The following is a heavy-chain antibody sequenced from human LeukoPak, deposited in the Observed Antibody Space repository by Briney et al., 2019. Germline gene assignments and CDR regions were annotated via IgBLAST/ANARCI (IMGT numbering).Heavy chain of an antibody. V-gene: IGHV4-39*01. D-gene: IGHD6-13*01. CDR3: ANIAAAGGGAFDI. Sequence: KSSETLSLTCTVSGGSISSSSYYWGWIRQPPGKGLEWIGSIYYSGSTYYNPSLKSRVPISVDTSKNQFSLKLSSVTAADTAVYYCANIAAAGGGAFDIWGQGTMVTVSS. J-gene: IGHJ3*02. CDR1: GGSISSSSYY. CDR2: IYYSGST.